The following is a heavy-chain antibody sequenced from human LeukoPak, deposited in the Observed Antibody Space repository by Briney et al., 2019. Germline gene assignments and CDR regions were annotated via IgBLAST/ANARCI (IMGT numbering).Heavy chain of an antibody. V-gene: IGHV3-7*01. CDR2: IRHDGGEI. D-gene: IGHD2-2*01. CDR1: GFTFSTSW. CDR3: ARDSRSGTTSCSPY. J-gene: IGHJ4*02. Sequence: GGSLRLSCAASGFTFSTSWMTWVRQAPGKGLEWVVNIRHDGGEIYYVDSVKGRFSISRDNAKNSLYLQMNSLRAEDTAVYYSARDSRSGTTSCSPYWGQGTLVSVSS.